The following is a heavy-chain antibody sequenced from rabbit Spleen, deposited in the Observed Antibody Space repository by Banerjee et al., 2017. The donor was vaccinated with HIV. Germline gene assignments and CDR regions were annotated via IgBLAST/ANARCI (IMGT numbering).Heavy chain of an antibody. Sequence: QLKETGGGLVQPGGSLTLSCKASVSDFRGHYMSWVRQTPGKGLEWIGYIDPLFGSTDYASWVNGRFTISSDNAQNTVFLEMNSLTAADTATYFCARDVSSSDYYRDTRLDLWGQGTLITVS. CDR2: IDPLFGST. D-gene: IGHD1-1*01. V-gene: IGHV1S7*01. J-gene: IGHJ3*01. CDR1: VSDFRGHY. CDR3: ARDVSSSDYYRDTRLDL.